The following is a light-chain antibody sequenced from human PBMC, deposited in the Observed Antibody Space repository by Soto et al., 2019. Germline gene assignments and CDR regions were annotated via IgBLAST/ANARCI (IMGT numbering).Light chain of an antibody. Sequence: QSMLTQPASVSGSPRQSITLSCTGTSSDVCGYNYVSWYQQHPGKAPKPLIYDVSNRPSGASNRFSGSKSGNTASLTISGLQAEDEADYYCSSYTGSTTLHYVFGTGTKVTVL. CDR2: DVS. J-gene: IGLJ1*01. CDR3: SSYTGSTTLHYV. CDR1: SSDVCGYNY. V-gene: IGLV2-14*01.